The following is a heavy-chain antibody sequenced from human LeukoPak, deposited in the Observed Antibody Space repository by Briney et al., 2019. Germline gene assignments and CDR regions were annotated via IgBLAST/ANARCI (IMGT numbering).Heavy chain of an antibody. CDR1: GGSFSGYY. Sequence: SETLSLTCAVYGGSFSGYYWSWIRQPPGKGLEWIGEINHSGSTNYNPSLKSRVTISVDTSKNQFSLKLSSVTAADTAVYYCAVPGRYCSSTSCPFKHWSQGTLVTVSS. CDR2: INHSGST. J-gene: IGHJ1*01. D-gene: IGHD2-2*01. V-gene: IGHV4-34*01. CDR3: AVPGRYCSSTSCPFKH.